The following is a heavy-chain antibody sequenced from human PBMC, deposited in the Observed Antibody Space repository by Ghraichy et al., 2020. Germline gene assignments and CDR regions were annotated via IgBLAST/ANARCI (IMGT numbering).Heavy chain of an antibody. Sequence: GSLSLTCAVYGGSFSGYYWSWIRQPPGKGLEWIGEINHSGSTNYNPSLKSRVTISVDTSKNQFSLKLSSVTAADTAVYYCARGPKKDSGSYSLDYWGQGTLVTVSS. CDR3: ARGPKKDSGSYSLDY. J-gene: IGHJ4*02. D-gene: IGHD1-26*01. CDR2: INHSGST. CDR1: GGSFSGYY. V-gene: IGHV4-34*01.